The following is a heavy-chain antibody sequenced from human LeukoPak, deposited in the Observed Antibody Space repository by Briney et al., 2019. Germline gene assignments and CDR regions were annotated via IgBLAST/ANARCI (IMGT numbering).Heavy chain of an antibody. Sequence: SVKVSCKASGGTFSGYAISWVRQAPGQGLEWMGGIIPIFGTANYAQKFQGRGTITAAESTGTAYMELSSLRSEDTAVYYCARSIAAAGYFDYWGQGTLVTVSS. D-gene: IGHD6-13*01. J-gene: IGHJ4*02. CDR3: ARSIAAAGYFDY. V-gene: IGHV1-69*13. CDR2: IIPIFGTA. CDR1: GGTFSGYA.